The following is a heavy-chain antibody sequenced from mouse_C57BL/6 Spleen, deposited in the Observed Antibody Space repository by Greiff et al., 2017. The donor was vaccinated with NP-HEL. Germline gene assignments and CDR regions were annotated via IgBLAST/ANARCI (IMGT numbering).Heavy chain of an antibody. D-gene: IGHD2-1*01. J-gene: IGHJ4*01. CDR3: ARHEGIYYGNGGAMDY. Sequence: QVQLQQSGAELVKPGASVKLSCKASGYTFTEYTIHWVKQRSGQGLEWIGWFYPGSGSIKYNEKFKGKATLTADKSSSTVYMELSRLTSEDSAVYFCARHEGIYYGNGGAMDYWGQGTSVTVSS. CDR1: GYTFTEYT. V-gene: IGHV1-62-2*01. CDR2: FYPGSGSI.